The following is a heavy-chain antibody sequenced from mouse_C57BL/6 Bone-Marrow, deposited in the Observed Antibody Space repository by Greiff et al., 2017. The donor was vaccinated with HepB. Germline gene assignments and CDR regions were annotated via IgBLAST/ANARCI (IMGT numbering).Heavy chain of an antibody. CDR1: GFTFSSYA. J-gene: IGHJ1*03. V-gene: IGHV5-9-1*02. D-gene: IGHD1-1*01. CDR2: ISSGGDYI. Sequence: EVKLQESGEGLVKPGGSLKLSCAASGFTFSSYAMSWVRQTPEKRLEWVAYISSGGDYIYYADTVKGRFTISRDNARNTLYLQMSSLKSEDTAMYYCTRDPGSTVVGPWYFDVWGTGTTVTVSS. CDR3: TRDPGSTVVGPWYFDV.